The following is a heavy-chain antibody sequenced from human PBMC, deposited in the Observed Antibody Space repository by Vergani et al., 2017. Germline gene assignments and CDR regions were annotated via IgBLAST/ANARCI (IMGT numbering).Heavy chain of an antibody. CDR1: GFTFSSYG. Sequence: QVQLVESGGGVVQPGRSLRLSCAASGFTFSSYGMHWVRQAPGKGLEWVAVISYDGSNKYYADSVKGRFTISRDNSKNTLYLQMNSLRAEDTAVYYCAKGLNYYYMDVWGKGP. CDR2: ISYDGSNK. J-gene: IGHJ6*03. V-gene: IGHV3-30*18. D-gene: IGHD3-16*01. CDR3: AKGLNYYYMDV.